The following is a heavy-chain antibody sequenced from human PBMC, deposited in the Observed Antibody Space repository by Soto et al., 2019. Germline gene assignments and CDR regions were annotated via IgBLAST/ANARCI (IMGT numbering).Heavy chain of an antibody. V-gene: IGHV3-33*01. CDR3: ARGPHDYGDYASAFDI. J-gene: IGHJ3*02. Sequence: QVQLVESGGGVVQPGRSLRLSCAASGFTFSSYGMHWVRQAPGKGLEWVAVIWYDGSNEYYADSVKGRFTISRDNSKNTLYLQMNSLRAEDTAVHYCARGPHDYGDYASAFDIWGQGTMVTVSS. CDR2: IWYDGSNE. CDR1: GFTFSSYG. D-gene: IGHD4-17*01.